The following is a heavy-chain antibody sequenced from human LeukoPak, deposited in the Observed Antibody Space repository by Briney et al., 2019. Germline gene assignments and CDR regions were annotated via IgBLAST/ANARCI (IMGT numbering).Heavy chain of an antibody. CDR1: GFTFSSYG. Sequence: GRSLRLSCAASGFTFSSYGMHWVRQAPGKGLEWVAVISYDGSNKYYADSVKGRFTMSRDNSKNTLYLQMNSLRAEDTAVYYCAKEGYSYGPQLYYYYGMDVWGKGTTVTVSS. CDR3: AKEGYSYGPQLYYYYGMDV. CDR2: ISYDGSNK. D-gene: IGHD5-18*01. J-gene: IGHJ6*04. V-gene: IGHV3-30*18.